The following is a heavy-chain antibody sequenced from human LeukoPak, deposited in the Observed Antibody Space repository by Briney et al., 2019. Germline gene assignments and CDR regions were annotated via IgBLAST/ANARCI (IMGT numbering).Heavy chain of an antibody. Sequence: ASVKVSCKASGYTFTSYGISWVRQAPGQGLEWMGWISAYNGNTNYAQKLQGRVTMTTDTSTSTAYMELRSLRSDDTAVYCCARDGWYKSYYYYGMDVWGKGTTVTVSS. D-gene: IGHD6-19*01. CDR1: GYTFTSYG. V-gene: IGHV1-18*04. J-gene: IGHJ6*04. CDR3: ARDGWYKSYYYYGMDV. CDR2: ISAYNGNT.